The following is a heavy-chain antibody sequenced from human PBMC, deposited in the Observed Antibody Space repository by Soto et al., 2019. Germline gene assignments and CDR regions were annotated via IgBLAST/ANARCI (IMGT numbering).Heavy chain of an antibody. Sequence: QVQLQESGPGLVRPSGTVSLTCAVSGLSISSGDWWSWVRQPPGKGLEWIGEIHNSGSANYNPSLKSRVTLSVVPSKDLFSLTLISVTAADTAFYYCARDQGSHPGDWGQGTLVSVSS. D-gene: IGHD6-13*01. J-gene: IGHJ4*02. V-gene: IGHV4-4*02. CDR1: GLSISSGDW. CDR2: IHNSGSA. CDR3: ARDQGSHPGD.